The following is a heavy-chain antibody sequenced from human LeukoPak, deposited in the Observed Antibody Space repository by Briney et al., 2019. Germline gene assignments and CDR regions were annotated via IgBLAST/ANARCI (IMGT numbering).Heavy chain of an antibody. J-gene: IGHJ6*03. V-gene: IGHV4-38-2*02. CDR2: NYHSGST. CDR1: GYSISSGYY. D-gene: IGHD1-26*01. Sequence: PSETLSLTCTVSGYSISSGYYWGWIRQPPGKGLEWIGSNYHSGSTYYNPSLKSRVTISVDTSKNQFSLKLSSVTAADTAVYYCAAASGSYYYYYMDVWGKGTTVTVSS. CDR3: AAASGSYYYYYMDV.